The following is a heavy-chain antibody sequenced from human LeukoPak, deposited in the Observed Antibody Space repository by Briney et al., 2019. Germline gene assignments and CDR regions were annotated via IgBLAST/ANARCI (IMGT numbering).Heavy chain of an antibody. V-gene: IGHV1-46*04. CDR3: ATGELLQMGNDY. CDR1: GYTFSSYY. J-gene: IGHJ4*02. Sequence: VASVKVSCKASGYTFSSYYIHWVRQAPGQGLEWMGIIKPSDGSTSYGQKLQGRVTMTRDMSTSTVYMELSRLRSGDTAVYYCATGELLQMGNDYWGQGTLVTVSS. CDR2: IKPSDGST. D-gene: IGHD1-26*01.